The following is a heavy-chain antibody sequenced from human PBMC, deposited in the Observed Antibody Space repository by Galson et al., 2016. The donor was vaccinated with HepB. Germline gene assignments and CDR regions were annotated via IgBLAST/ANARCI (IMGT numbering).Heavy chain of an antibody. CDR2: IWFDGSKQ. CDR3: ARDTGGGGYNPQF. V-gene: IGHV3-33*01. Sequence: SLRLSCAASGFIFNHFGMHWVRQAPGKGLEWVAVIWFDGSKQSYGDSVKGRFTISRDNSKYTLYLQINRLRAVDTAVYYCARDTGGGGYNPQFWGQGTLVTVSS. CDR1: GFIFNHFG. J-gene: IGHJ4*02. D-gene: IGHD5-24*01.